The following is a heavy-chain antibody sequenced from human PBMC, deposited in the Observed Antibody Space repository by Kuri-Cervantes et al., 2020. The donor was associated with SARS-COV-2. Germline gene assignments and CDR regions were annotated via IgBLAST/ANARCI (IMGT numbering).Heavy chain of an antibody. CDR2: IYHSGST. V-gene: IGHV4-4*02. CDR1: GGCISSSNW. CDR3: ARSGEDYPFDY. D-gene: IGHD3-10*01. J-gene: IGHJ4*02. Sequence: LSVSCAVSGGCISSSNWLSWVRQPPGKGLEWIGEIYHSGSTNYNPSLKSRVTISVDKSKNQFSLKLSSVTAADTAVYYCARSGEDYPFDYWGQGTLVTVSS.